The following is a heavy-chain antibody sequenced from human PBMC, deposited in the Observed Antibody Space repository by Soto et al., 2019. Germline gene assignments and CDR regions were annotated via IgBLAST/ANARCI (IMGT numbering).Heavy chain of an antibody. CDR1: GGSVSSGSYY. V-gene: IGHV4-61*01. CDR2: ISDSGST. Sequence: QVQLQESGPGLVKPSETLSLTCTVSGGSVSSGSYYWSWIRQPPGKGLEWIGYISDSGSTNYNPSLRGRVTISIDTSKHQFSLRLSSLTAADTAVYYCARAESAGALRNWFDPWGQGTQVTVSS. CDR3: ARAESAGALRNWFDP. J-gene: IGHJ5*02. D-gene: IGHD1-26*01.